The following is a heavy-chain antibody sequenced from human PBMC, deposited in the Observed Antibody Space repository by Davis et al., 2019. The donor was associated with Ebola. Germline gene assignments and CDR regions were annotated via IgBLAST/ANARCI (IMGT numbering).Heavy chain of an antibody. CDR3: VTVGFWSGRFT. CDR1: GFTFSSYA. J-gene: IGHJ5*02. D-gene: IGHD3-3*01. Sequence: PGGSLRLSCAASGFTFSSYAMSWVRQAPGKGLEWVSAISGSGGSTTYADSVRGRFTISRDHAEKTLHLQMNGLRAEDTAVYYCVTVGFWSGRFTWGQGTLVAVSS. CDR2: ISGSGGST. V-gene: IGHV3-23*01.